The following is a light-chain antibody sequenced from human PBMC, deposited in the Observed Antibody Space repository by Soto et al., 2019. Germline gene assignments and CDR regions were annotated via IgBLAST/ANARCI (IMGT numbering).Light chain of an antibody. V-gene: IGKV3-15*01. CDR1: QSVSSS. Sequence: EIVMTQSPATLSVSPGERATLSCRASQSVSSSLAWYQQRPGQAPRLLIYGASTRATGIPARFSGSGSGTEFTLTISSRQSEDFAIYYCQQYNSWQTFGQGTKVEIK. CDR3: QQYNSWQT. J-gene: IGKJ1*01. CDR2: GAS.